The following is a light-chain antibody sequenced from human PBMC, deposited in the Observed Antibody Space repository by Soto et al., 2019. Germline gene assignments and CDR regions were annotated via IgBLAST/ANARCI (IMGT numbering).Light chain of an antibody. CDR2: GNS. Sequence: QSVLTQPPSVSGAPGQRVNISGTGSSSNIGAGYDVHWYQQLPGTAPKLLIYGNSNRPSGVPDRFSGSKSGTSASLAITGLQAEDEADYYCQSYDSSLSALFGGGTKLTVL. J-gene: IGLJ3*02. V-gene: IGLV1-40*01. CDR3: QSYDSSLSAL. CDR1: SSNIGAGYD.